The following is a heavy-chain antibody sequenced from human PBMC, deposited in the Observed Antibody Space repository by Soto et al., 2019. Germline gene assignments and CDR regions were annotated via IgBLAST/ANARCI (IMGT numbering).Heavy chain of an antibody. CDR1: GGSISSSSYY. D-gene: IGHD6-13*01. CDR2: IYYSGST. CDR3: ARHLQQLVPQYWFDP. Sequence: PSETLSLTCTVSGGSISSSSYYWGWIRQPPGKGLEWIGSIYYSGSTYYNPSLKSRVTISVDTSKNQFSLKLSSVTAADTAVYYCARHLQQLVPQYWFDPWGQGALVTVSS. J-gene: IGHJ5*02. V-gene: IGHV4-39*01.